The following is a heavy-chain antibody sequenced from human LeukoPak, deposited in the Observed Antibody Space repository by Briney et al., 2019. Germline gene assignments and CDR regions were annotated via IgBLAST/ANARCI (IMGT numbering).Heavy chain of an antibody. CDR3: ARDEYSWFDP. Sequence: GGSLRLSCAASGFTFSTFWMNWVRQAPGKGLEWVANIKQDGSERYYVDSVKGRFTISRDNAKNSLYLQMNSLRAEDTAVYYCARDEYSWFDPWGQGTLVTVSS. J-gene: IGHJ5*02. CDR2: IKQDGSER. CDR1: GFTFSTFW. V-gene: IGHV3-7*05.